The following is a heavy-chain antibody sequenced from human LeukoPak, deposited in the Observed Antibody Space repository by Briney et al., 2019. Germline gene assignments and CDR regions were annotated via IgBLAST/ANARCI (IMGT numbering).Heavy chain of an antibody. CDR1: GGTFSSYS. CDR2: IIPIFGSP. Sequence: SVKVSCKASGGTFSSYSIAWVRQAPGQGLEWMGGIIPIFGSPNYAQKFQGRVTITADESTSTVYMELNSLRPEDTAIYYCAKLFESGTYNNFFHYWGQGTLVTVFS. V-gene: IGHV1-69*01. CDR3: AKLFESGTYNNFFHY. D-gene: IGHD3-10*01. J-gene: IGHJ4*02.